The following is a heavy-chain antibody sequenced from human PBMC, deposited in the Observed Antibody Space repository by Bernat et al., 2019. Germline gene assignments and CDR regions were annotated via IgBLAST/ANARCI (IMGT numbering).Heavy chain of an antibody. D-gene: IGHD5-24*01. Sequence: QVQLVQSGAEVKKLGASVKVSCKASGYTFTSYVISWVRQAPGQGLEWMGWISAYNGNTNYAQKLQGRVTMSTDAATSAAYMGLRSLRSGDTAVCYCARMAYLDPWGQGTLVTVSS. J-gene: IGHJ5*02. CDR2: ISAYNGNT. CDR3: ARMAYLDP. V-gene: IGHV1-18*01. CDR1: GYTFTSYV.